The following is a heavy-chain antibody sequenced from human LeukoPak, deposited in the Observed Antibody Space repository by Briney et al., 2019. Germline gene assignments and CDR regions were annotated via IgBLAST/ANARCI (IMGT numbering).Heavy chain of an antibody. D-gene: IGHD3-22*01. V-gene: IGHV4-30-2*01. CDR1: GGSISSGGYS. CDR2: IYHSGST. CDR3: ARGGNYYDSSGSYNDY. Sequence: SETLSLTCAVSGGSISSGGYSWSWIRQPPGKGLEWIGYIYHSGSTYYNPSLKSRVTISVDTSKNQFSLKLSSVTAADTAVYYCARGGNYYDSSGSYNDYWGQGTLVTVSS. J-gene: IGHJ4*02.